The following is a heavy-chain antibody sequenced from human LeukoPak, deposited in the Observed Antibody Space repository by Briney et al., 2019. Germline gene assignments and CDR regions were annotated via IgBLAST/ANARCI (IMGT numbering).Heavy chain of an antibody. D-gene: IGHD2-2*03. CDR2: ISSSSSYI. V-gene: IGHV3-21*01. Sequence: GGSLRLSCAASGFTFSSYSMNWVRQAPGKVLAWVSSISSSSSYIYYADSVKGRFTISRDNAKNSLYLQMNSLRAEDTAVYYCARDLLALDSPNWFDPWGQGTLVTVSS. CDR3: ARDLLALDSPNWFDP. J-gene: IGHJ5*02. CDR1: GFTFSSYS.